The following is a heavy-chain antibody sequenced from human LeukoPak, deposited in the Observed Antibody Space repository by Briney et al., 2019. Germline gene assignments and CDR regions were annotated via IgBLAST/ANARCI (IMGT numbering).Heavy chain of an antibody. J-gene: IGHJ4*02. Sequence: SQTLSLTCTVSGGSISSGGYYWSRIRQHPGKGLEWIGYIFHSGSPYYNPSLQSRVAISVDTSKNQFSLRLSSVTAADTAVYYCARWGSSPSGVGGLDYWGQGTLVTVSS. CDR2: IFHSGSP. V-gene: IGHV4-31*03. CDR1: GGSISSGGYY. CDR3: ARWGSSPSGVGGLDY. D-gene: IGHD2-2*01.